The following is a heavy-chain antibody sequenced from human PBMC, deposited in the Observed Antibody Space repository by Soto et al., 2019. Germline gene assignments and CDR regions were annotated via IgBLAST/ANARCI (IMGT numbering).Heavy chain of an antibody. Sequence: GASVKVSCKASGCTFSSYAISCVRQAPGQGLEWMGGIIPIFGTANYAQKFQGRVTITADESTSTAYMELSSLRSEDTAVYYCARERGVAVAGNNWFDPWGQGTLVTVSS. D-gene: IGHD6-19*01. CDR2: IIPIFGTA. J-gene: IGHJ5*02. CDR3: ARERGVAVAGNNWFDP. V-gene: IGHV1-69*13. CDR1: GCTFSSYA.